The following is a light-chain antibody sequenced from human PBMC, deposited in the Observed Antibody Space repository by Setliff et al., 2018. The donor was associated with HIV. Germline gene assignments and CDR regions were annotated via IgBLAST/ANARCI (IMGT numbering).Light chain of an antibody. J-gene: IGLJ1*01. V-gene: IGLV2-14*01. Sequence: QSALTQPASVSGSPGQSITISCTGTSSDVGTYNYVSWYQQHPGKAPKLMISEVSSRPSGVPNRFSGSKSGNTASLTISGLQAEDEADYYCSSYTSSSTDVFGTGTKVTVL. CDR1: SSDVGTYNY. CDR3: SSYTSSSTDV. CDR2: EVS.